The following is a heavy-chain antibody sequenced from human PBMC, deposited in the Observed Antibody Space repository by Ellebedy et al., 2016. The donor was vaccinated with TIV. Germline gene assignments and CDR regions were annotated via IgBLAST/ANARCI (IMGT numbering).Heavy chain of an antibody. CDR1: GFTFSSYW. D-gene: IGHD1-26*01. CDR2: IRSKAYGGTT. CDR3: TREGMVGATQPGY. V-gene: IGHV3-49*04. J-gene: IGHJ4*02. Sequence: GGSLRLSXAASGFTFSSYWMSWVRQAPGKGLEWVGFIRSKAYGGTTEYAASVKGRFTISRDDSKSIAYLQMNSLKTEDTAVYYCTREGMVGATQPGYWGQGTLVTVSS.